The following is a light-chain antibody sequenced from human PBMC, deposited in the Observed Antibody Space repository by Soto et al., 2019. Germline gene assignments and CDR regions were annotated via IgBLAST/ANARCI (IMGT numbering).Light chain of an antibody. CDR2: GAS. CDR1: RGSSNF. J-gene: IGKJ4*01. Sequence: DTQMTQSPSSLSASVGDRVTITCRASRGSSNFLAWYQQKPGKVPELLIYGASTLQSGVPSRFSGTRSGTEFTLTISSLQPEDVATYFCQKYDSSPLTFGGGSKVEFK. V-gene: IGKV1-27*01. CDR3: QKYDSSPLT.